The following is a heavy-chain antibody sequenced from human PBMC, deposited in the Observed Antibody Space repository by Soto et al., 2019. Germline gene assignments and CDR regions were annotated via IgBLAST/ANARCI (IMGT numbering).Heavy chain of an antibody. V-gene: IGHV1-69*12. CDR1: GGTFSSYA. CDR3: ARAPPYYGSGSYFDRSTYYYYHGMDV. J-gene: IGHJ6*02. Sequence: QVQLVQSGAEVKKPGSSVKVSCKASGGTFSSYAISWVRQAPGQGLEWMGGIIPIFGTANYAQKFQGRVTITADASTSTAYMEMSRLISEDTAFYYCARAPPYYGSGSYFDRSTYYYYHGMDVWGQGTTVTVSS. CDR2: IIPIFGTA. D-gene: IGHD3-10*01.